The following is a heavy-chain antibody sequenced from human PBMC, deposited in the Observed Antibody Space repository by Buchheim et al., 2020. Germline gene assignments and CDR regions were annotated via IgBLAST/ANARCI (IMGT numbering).Heavy chain of an antibody. CDR1: GFTFSSYG. V-gene: IGHV3-33*01. Sequence: QVQLVESGGGVVQPGRSLRLSCAASGFTFSSYGMHWVRQAPGKGLEWVAVIWYDGSNKYYADSVKGRFTISRDNSKNTLYLQMNSLRAEDTAVYYCARDRQQLARYYYYDYMDVWGKGTT. D-gene: IGHD6-13*01. J-gene: IGHJ6*03. CDR3: ARDRQQLARYYYYDYMDV. CDR2: IWYDGSNK.